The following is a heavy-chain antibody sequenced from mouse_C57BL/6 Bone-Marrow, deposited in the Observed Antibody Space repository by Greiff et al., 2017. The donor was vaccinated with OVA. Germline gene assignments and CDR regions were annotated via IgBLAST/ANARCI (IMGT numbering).Heavy chain of an antibody. V-gene: IGHV5-4*03. D-gene: IGHD1-1*01. Sequence: EVKLVESGGGLVKPGGSLKLSCAASGFTFSSYAMSWVRQTPEKRLEWVATISDGGSYTYYPDNVKGRFTISRDNAKNNLYLQMSHLKSEDTAMYYCARGLLRYYFDYWGQGTTLTVSS. J-gene: IGHJ2*01. CDR1: GFTFSSYA. CDR2: ISDGGSYT. CDR3: ARGLLRYYFDY.